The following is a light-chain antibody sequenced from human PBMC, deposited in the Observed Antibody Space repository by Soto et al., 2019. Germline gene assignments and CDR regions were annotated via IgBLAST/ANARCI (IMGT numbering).Light chain of an antibody. V-gene: IGKV3-15*01. CDR2: GAS. Sequence: TQSPATLSGSPGERVTLSCRASRSISRNLAWYQQKAGQAPRLLIYGASTRATGIPDRFSGRGSGTEFTLTINGLQSEDFATYYCQPHNNWPVVTFGGGTRVEIK. CDR1: RSISRN. J-gene: IGKJ4*01. CDR3: QPHNNWPVVT.